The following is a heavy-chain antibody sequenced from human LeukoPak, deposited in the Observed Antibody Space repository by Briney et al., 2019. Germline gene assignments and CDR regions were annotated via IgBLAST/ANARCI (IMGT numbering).Heavy chain of an antibody. D-gene: IGHD6-13*01. CDR3: AKSTAGGVRYHYFYGMDV. J-gene: IGHJ6*02. Sequence: GGSLRLSCAASGFTFRTYVMTWVRQAPGKGLEWVSCISGSGARTYYADSVRGRFTISRDNSKSTLYLQMKSLRAEDTAVYSCAKSTAGGVRYHYFYGMDVWGQGTSVTVSS. CDR1: GFTFRTYV. V-gene: IGHV3-23*01. CDR2: ISGSGART.